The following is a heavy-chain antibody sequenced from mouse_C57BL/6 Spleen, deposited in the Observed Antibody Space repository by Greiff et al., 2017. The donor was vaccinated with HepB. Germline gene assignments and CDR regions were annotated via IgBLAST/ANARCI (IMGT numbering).Heavy chain of an antibody. D-gene: IGHD2-3*01. V-gene: IGHV5-2*03. CDR1: EYEFPSHD. CDR2: INSDGGST. CDR3: ARRVYDGPYGYFDV. Sequence: EVKLEESGGGLVQPGESLKLSCESNEYEFPSHDMSWVRKTPEKRLELVAAINSDGGSTYYPDTMERRFIISRDNTNKTLYLQMSSLRSEDTALYYCARRVYDGPYGYFDVWGTGTTVTVSS. J-gene: IGHJ1*03.